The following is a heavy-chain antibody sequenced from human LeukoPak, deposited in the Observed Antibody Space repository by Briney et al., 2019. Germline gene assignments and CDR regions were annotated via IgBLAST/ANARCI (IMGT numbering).Heavy chain of an antibody. V-gene: IGHV4-59*01. CDR1: SGSISTFQ. Sequence: SETLSLTCTISSGSISTFQWTWIRQPPGKGLEWIGNIYKSGSTNYNPSLKSRVTMTVDTSKKQFSLKLTSVTAADTAFYNCARDGPQWLAQFDYWGQGILVTVSS. J-gene: IGHJ4*02. D-gene: IGHD6-19*01. CDR3: ARDGPQWLAQFDY. CDR2: IYKSGST.